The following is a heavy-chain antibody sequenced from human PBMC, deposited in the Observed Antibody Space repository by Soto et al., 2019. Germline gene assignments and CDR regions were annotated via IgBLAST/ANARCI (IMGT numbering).Heavy chain of an antibody. CDR3: AREGFAISRPLYYYYYGMDV. Sequence: AAGKVCCKASGYTFTSYDIKWVRQATGQGLEWMGWMNPNSGNTGYAQKFQGRVTMTRNTSISTAYMELSSLRSEDTAVYYCAREGFAISRPLYYYYYGMDVWGQGTTVTVSS. CDR2: MNPNSGNT. V-gene: IGHV1-8*01. D-gene: IGHD3-10*01. CDR1: GYTFTSYD. J-gene: IGHJ6*02.